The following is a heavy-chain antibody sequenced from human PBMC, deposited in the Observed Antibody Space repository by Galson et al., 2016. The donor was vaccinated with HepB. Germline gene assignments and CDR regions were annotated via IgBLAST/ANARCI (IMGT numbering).Heavy chain of an antibody. CDR3: ARGNTYNYGLDF. Sequence: SVKVSCKASGYTFTNYDINWVRQATGQGLEWMGWVNPNTGVTDYAQKFQGRVTMTRDASINTAYMELSSLRSEDTAVYYCARGNTYNYGLDFWGKGTTVTV. V-gene: IGHV1-8*01. J-gene: IGHJ6*04. CDR2: VNPNTGVT. D-gene: IGHD2/OR15-2a*01. CDR1: GYTFTNYD.